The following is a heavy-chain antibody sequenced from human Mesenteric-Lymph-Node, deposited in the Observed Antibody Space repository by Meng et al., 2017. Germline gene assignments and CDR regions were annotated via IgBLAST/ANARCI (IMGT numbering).Heavy chain of an antibody. V-gene: IGHV4-4*02. CDR1: AGSISSSNW. CDR2: IYHSGST. Sequence: GRLRRSGPGLGKPSGTLSLTCAVSAGSISSSNWWSWVRQPPGKGLEWIGEIYHSGSTNYNPSLKSRVTISVDKSKNQFSLKLSSVTAADTAVYYCASFPPPGKQWLVTDYWGQGTLVTVSS. J-gene: IGHJ4*02. CDR3: ASFPPPGKQWLVTDY. D-gene: IGHD6-19*01.